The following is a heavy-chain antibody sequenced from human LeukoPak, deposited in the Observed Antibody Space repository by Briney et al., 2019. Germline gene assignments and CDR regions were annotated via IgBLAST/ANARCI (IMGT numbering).Heavy chain of an antibody. CDR3: ARITVGVGAFDI. CDR2: IYHSGST. Sequence: SETLSLTCAVSGGSISSSNWWSWVRQPPGKGLEWIGEIYHSGSTNYNPSLKSRVTISVDKSKDQFSLKLSSVTAADTAVYYCARITVGVGAFDIWGQGTMVTVSS. D-gene: IGHD3-22*01. V-gene: IGHV4-4*02. CDR1: GGSISSSNW. J-gene: IGHJ3*02.